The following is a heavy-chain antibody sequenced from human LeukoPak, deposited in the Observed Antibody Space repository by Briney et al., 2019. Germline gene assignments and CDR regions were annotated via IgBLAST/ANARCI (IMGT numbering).Heavy chain of an antibody. Sequence: SVKVSCKASGGTFSSCAISWVRQAPGQGLEWMGGIIPIFGTANYAQKFQGRVTITADESTSTAYMELSSLRSEDTAVYYCARDSGGPSSSWYRPWFDPWGQGTLVTVSS. V-gene: IGHV1-69*01. CDR1: GGTFSSCA. J-gene: IGHJ5*02. CDR2: IIPIFGTA. CDR3: ARDSGGPSSSWYRPWFDP. D-gene: IGHD6-13*01.